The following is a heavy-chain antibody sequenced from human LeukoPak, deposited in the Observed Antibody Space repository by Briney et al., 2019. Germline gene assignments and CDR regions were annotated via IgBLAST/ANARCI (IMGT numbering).Heavy chain of an antibody. V-gene: IGHV5-51*01. CDR3: ARQRIPQSAFDI. CDR1: GYNYGIHW. CDR2: IYPGDSDT. Sequence: GESLKISCEGSGYNYGIHWIAWVRQKPGQGLEWMGIIYPGDSDTRYSPSFQGQVTISADKSISTAYLQWSSLKASDTAMYYCARQRIPQSAFDIWGQGTMVTVSS. J-gene: IGHJ3*02.